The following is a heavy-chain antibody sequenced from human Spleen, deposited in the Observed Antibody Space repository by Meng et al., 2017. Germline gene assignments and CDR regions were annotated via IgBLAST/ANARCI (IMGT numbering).Heavy chain of an antibody. CDR1: GGSISTSGYY. V-gene: IGHV4-39*02. D-gene: IGHD1-1*01. Sequence: QPQLQASGPGLVQPSVALSLTCSVTGGSISTSGYYWGWIRQPPGKGLEWIGSIGHSGFTYYTPSLKSRVTVSIDTSKNQVSLKLTSVTAADTALYYCVRGVSGTVADYWGQGTLVTVSS. CDR2: IGHSGFT. J-gene: IGHJ4*02. CDR3: VRGVSGTVADY.